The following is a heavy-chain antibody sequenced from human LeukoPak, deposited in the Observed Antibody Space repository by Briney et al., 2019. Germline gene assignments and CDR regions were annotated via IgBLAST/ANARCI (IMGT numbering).Heavy chain of an antibody. Sequence: GGSLRLSCAASGFTFSSYEMNWVRQAPGKGLEWVSYISSSGSTIYYADSVKGRFTISRDDAKNSLYLQMNSLRAEDTAVYYCARERTYYYILTGYRGTYFDYWGQGTLVTVSS. J-gene: IGHJ4*02. D-gene: IGHD3-9*01. CDR2: ISSSGSTI. CDR3: ARERTYYYILTGYRGTYFDY. V-gene: IGHV3-48*03. CDR1: GFTFSSYE.